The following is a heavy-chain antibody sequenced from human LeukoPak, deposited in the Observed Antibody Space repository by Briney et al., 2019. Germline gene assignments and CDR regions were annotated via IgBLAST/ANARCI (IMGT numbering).Heavy chain of an antibody. D-gene: IGHD6-13*01. J-gene: IGHJ3*02. Sequence: ASVNVSCKPSGYTFAPSSISLVRQAPRQRLEWMGWISPNSGNTQYAQKVQGRVAMTADTFTNTAYMELRNLRSDDTALYYCTRVRDSSNWWGALDIWGQGTMVTVSS. CDR3: TRVRDSSNWWGALDI. V-gene: IGHV1-18*01. CDR1: GYTFAPSS. CDR2: ISPNSGNT.